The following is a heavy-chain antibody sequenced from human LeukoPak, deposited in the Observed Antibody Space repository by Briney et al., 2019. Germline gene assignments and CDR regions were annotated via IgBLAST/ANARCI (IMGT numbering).Heavy chain of an antibody. J-gene: IGHJ4*02. V-gene: IGHV4-34*01. CDR2: INHSGST. D-gene: IGHD3-10*01. CDR3: ARGRAYYGSGSPFDY. CDR1: GGSFSGYY. Sequence: SETLPLTCAVYGGSFSGYYWSWIRQPPGKGLEWIGEINHSGSTNYNPSLKSRVTISVDTSKNQFSLKLSSVTAADTAVYYCARGRAYYGSGSPFDYWGQGTLVTVSS.